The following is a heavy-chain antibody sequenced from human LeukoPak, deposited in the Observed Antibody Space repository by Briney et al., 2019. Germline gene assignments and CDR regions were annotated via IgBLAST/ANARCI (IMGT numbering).Heavy chain of an antibody. D-gene: IGHD3-3*01. Sequence: PSETLSLTCAVYGVSFSGYYWSWLRQPPGKGLEWIGEINHSGSNNYNPSQKSRVTISVDTSKNQCSLNLGSVTAADTAVYYCARVGFFGVVNKGPFGYWGQGTLVTVSS. J-gene: IGHJ4*02. CDR3: ARVGFFGVVNKGPFGY. CDR1: GVSFSGYY. CDR2: INHSGSN. V-gene: IGHV4-34*01.